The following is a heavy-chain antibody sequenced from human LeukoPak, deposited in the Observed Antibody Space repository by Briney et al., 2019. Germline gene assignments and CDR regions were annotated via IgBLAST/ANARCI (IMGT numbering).Heavy chain of an antibody. CDR2: IYYSGST. J-gene: IGHJ5*02. CDR3: ARGGYYGSGNDFRFDP. Sequence: SETLSLTCTVSGASISGSSYYWSWIRQPPGKGLEWIGYIYYSGSTNYKPSLKSRATISVDTSKNQFSLKLNSVTAADTAVYYCARGGYYGSGNDFRFDPWGQGTLVTVSS. D-gene: IGHD3-10*01. CDR1: GASISGSSYY. V-gene: IGHV4-61*01.